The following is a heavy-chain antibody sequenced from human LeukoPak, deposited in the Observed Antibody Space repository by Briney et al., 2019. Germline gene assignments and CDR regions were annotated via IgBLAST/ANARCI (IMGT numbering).Heavy chain of an antibody. Sequence: GGSLRLSCAVAGFNFRDHWMDWVRQAPGKGLQWVGHIKNDGSETYYLDSLKGRFSISRDNTNNALYLQMNSLRVEDTAVYYCVKNDGWFHLAQWGQGTLVTVSS. CDR2: IKNDGSET. V-gene: IGHV3-7*03. D-gene: IGHD6-19*01. J-gene: IGHJ4*02. CDR1: GFNFRDHW. CDR3: VKNDGWFHLAQ.